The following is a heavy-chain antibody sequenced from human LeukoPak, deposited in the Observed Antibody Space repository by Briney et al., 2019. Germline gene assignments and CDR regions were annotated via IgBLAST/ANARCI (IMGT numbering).Heavy chain of an antibody. Sequence: PGXSLRLSCVASGFTFSNYWMIWVRQAPGKGLEWVANIKQYGGEKYYVDSVKGRFTISRDNTKNSLYVQMNSLRAEDTAVYYCARAKAETSGSIDYWGQGALVTVSS. CDR2: IKQYGGEK. CDR1: GFTFSNYW. J-gene: IGHJ4*02. V-gene: IGHV3-7*01. D-gene: IGHD3-22*01. CDR3: ARAKAETSGSIDY.